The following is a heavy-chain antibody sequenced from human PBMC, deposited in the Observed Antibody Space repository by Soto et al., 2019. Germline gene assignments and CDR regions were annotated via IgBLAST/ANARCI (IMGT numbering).Heavy chain of an antibody. J-gene: IGHJ3*02. Sequence: QVQLQESGPGLVKPSQTLSLTCTVSGGSISSGGYYWSWIRQHPGKGLEWIGYIYYSGSTYYNPSLKRRVTISVDTSKNQFSLKLSSVTAADTAVYYCARDHTHYSDAFDIWGQGTMVTVSS. CDR1: GGSISSGGYY. D-gene: IGHD3-10*01. CDR2: IYYSGST. V-gene: IGHV4-31*03. CDR3: ARDHTHYSDAFDI.